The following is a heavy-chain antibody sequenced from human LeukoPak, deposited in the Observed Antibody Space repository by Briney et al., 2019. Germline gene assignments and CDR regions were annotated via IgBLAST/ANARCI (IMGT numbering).Heavy chain of an antibody. D-gene: IGHD6-6*01. CDR2: INHSGNT. J-gene: IGHJ1*01. CDR3: ARRGGKYSSSSINY. V-gene: IGHV4-34*01. CDR1: GGSFSFYY. Sequence: SETLSLTCAVYGGSFSFYYWTWIRQPPGKGLEWMGEINHSGNTNYNPSLKSLVAMTVDTSKSQFSLNLTSLTAANTAVYYCARRGGKYSSSSINYWGQGTLVTVSS.